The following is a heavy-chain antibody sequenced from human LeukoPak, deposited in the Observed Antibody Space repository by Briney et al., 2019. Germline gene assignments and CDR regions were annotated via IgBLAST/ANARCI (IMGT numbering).Heavy chain of an antibody. CDR1: GGSISSYY. CDR3: ARDVYYDILTGYYLNAFDI. J-gene: IGHJ3*02. CDR2: IYYSGST. V-gene: IGHV4-59*01. Sequence: PSETLSLTCTVSGGSISSYYWSWIRQPPGKGLEWIGYIYYSGSTNYNPSLKSRVTISVDTSKNQFSPKLSSVTAADTAVYYCARDVYYDILTGYYLNAFDIWGQGTMVTVSS. D-gene: IGHD3-9*01.